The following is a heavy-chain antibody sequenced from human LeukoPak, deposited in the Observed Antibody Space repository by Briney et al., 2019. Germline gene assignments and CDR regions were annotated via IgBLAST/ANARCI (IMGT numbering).Heavy chain of an antibody. D-gene: IGHD3-10*01. CDR2: INPNSGGT. V-gene: IGHV1-2*02. CDR1: GYTFTGYY. Sequence: GASVTVSCKASGYTFTGYYMHWVRQAPGQGLEWMGWINPNSGGTNYAQKFQGRVTMTRDTSISTAYMELSRLRSDDTAVYYCARAFYYGSGSHSIDYGGQGTLVTVSS. CDR3: ARAFYYGSGSHSIDY. J-gene: IGHJ4*02.